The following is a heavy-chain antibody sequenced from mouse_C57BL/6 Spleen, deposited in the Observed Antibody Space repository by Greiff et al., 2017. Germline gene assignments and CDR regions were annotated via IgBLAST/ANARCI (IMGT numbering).Heavy chain of an antibody. CDR3: ARREDDYDERGYSMDY. CDR1: GYTFTSYW. J-gene: IGHJ4*01. D-gene: IGHD2-4*01. CDR2: IYPSDSET. Sequence: QVQLQQPGAELVRPGSSVKLSCKASGYTFTSYWMDWVKQRPGQGLEWIGNIYPSDSETHYNQKFKDKATLTVDKSSSTAYMQLSSLTSEDSAVYYGARREDDYDERGYSMDYWGQGTSVTVSS. V-gene: IGHV1-61*01.